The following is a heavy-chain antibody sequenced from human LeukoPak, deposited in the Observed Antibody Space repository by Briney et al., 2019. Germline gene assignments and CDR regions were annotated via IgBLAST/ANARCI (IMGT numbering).Heavy chain of an antibody. D-gene: IGHD1-1*01. CDR2: INPNSGGT. CDR1: GYTFTGYY. CDR3: AKDHWRTTGTSDDY. J-gene: IGHJ4*02. Sequence: ASVKVSCKGSGYTFTGYYIHWVRQAPGQGLEWMGWINPNSGGTNYAQKFQGRVTMTRGTSISTAHMEPSRLRCDDTAVDLRAKDHWRTTGTSDDYWGQGTLVTVSS. V-gene: IGHV1-2*02.